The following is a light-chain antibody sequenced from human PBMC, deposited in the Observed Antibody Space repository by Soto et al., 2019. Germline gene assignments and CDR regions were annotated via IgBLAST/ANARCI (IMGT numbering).Light chain of an antibody. Sequence: QSALTQPASVSGSPGQSITISCSGTSSDVGSYNLVSWYQQYPGKAPKLMIYEVSKRPSGVSNRFSGSKSGNTASLTISGLQAEDEADYYCCSYAGSSTFVVFGGGTQLTVL. J-gene: IGLJ2*01. V-gene: IGLV2-23*02. CDR3: CSYAGSSTFVV. CDR2: EVS. CDR1: SSDVGSYNL.